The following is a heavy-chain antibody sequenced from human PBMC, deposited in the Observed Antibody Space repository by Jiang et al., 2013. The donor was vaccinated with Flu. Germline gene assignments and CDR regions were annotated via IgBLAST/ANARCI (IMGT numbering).Heavy chain of an antibody. CDR3: ARGRTDYGGNSDHALDI. Sequence: GPGLVKPSETLSLTCTVSGGSIGSGGYYLSWIRQHPGKGLEWLGYSYLSGRAYYNPSLKSRLIISVDTSKNQFSLKLSSVTAADTAVYYCARGRTDYGGNSDHALDIWGQGRMVTVSS. D-gene: IGHD4-23*01. J-gene: IGHJ3*02. CDR1: GGSIGSGGYY. V-gene: IGHV4-31*03. CDR2: SYLSGRA.